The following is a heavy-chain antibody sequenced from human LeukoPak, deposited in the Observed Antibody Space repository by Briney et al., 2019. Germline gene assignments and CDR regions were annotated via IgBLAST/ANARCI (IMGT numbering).Heavy chain of an antibody. D-gene: IGHD6-19*01. CDR2: IIPFFGTA. CDR3: AKSLTLAVAGTRLYYYMDV. J-gene: IGHJ6*03. Sequence: GASVKVSCKASGGTFSSYAISWVRQAPEQRLEWMGGIIPFFGTAHYAQKLRGRVTITADKSTNTAYMELSSLTSEDTAMYYCAKSLTLAVAGTRLYYYMDVWGKGTTVTVSS. CDR1: GGTFSSYA. V-gene: IGHV1-69*06.